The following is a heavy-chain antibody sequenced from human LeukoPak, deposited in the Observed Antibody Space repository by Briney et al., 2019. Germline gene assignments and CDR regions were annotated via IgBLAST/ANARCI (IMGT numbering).Heavy chain of an antibody. V-gene: IGHV3-30*02. J-gene: IGHJ5*02. CDR3: AKDLTWDFWSGGHSP. D-gene: IGHD3-3*01. Sequence: GGSLRLSCAASGFTFSSYGMRWVRQAPGKGLEWVAFIRYDGSNKYYADSVKGRFTISRDNSKNTLYLQMNSLRAEDTAVYYCAKDLTWDFWSGGHSPWGQGTLVTVSS. CDR1: GFTFSSYG. CDR2: IRYDGSNK.